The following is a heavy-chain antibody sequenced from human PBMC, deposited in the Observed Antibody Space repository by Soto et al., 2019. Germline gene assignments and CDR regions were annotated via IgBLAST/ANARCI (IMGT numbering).Heavy chain of an antibody. J-gene: IGHJ5*02. CDR1: GYTFTSYG. Sequence: ASVKVSCKASGYTFTSYGISWVRQAPGQGLEWMGWISAYNGNTNYAQKLQGRVTMTTDTSTSTAYMELRSLRSDDTAVYYCARLGYCSGGSCYRNWFDPWGQGTLVTVSS. CDR2: ISAYNGNT. D-gene: IGHD2-15*01. V-gene: IGHV1-18*01. CDR3: ARLGYCSGGSCYRNWFDP.